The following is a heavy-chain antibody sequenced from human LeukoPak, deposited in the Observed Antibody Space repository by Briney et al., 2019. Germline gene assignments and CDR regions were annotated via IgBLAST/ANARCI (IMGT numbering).Heavy chain of an antibody. V-gene: IGHV1-69*04. D-gene: IGHD1-26*01. Sequence: ASVKVSCKASGGTFSSYAISWVRQAPGQGLEWMGRIIPILGIANYAQKFQGRVTITADKSTSTAYMELSSLRSEDTAVYYCARSPQTIPSRELRFRYFQHWGQGTLVTVSS. CDR2: IIPILGIA. J-gene: IGHJ1*01. CDR3: ARSPQTIPSRELRFRYFQH. CDR1: GGTFSSYA.